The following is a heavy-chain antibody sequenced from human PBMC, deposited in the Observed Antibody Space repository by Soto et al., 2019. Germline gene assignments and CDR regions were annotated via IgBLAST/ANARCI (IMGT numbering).Heavy chain of an antibody. CDR3: ARAEERGAPYYDFWSGYAGPSRGMDV. V-gene: IGHV3-48*02. D-gene: IGHD3-3*01. J-gene: IGHJ6*02. Sequence: PGGSLRLACAASGFTFSSYSMNWVRQAPGKGLEWVSYISSSSSTIYYADAVKGRFTISRDNAKNSLYLQMNSLTDEDTAVYYCARAEERGAPYYDFWSGYAGPSRGMDVWGQGTTVTVSS. CDR2: ISSSSSTI. CDR1: GFTFSSYS.